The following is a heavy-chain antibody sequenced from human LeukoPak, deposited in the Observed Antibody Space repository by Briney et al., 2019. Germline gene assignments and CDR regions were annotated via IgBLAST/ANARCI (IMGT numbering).Heavy chain of an antibody. D-gene: IGHD6-19*01. CDR3: ARDPLGIAVAGLDAFDI. CDR2: IYYSGST. CDR1: GGSISSYY. Sequence: SETLSLTCTVSGGSISSYYWSWIRQPPGKGLEWIGYIYYSGSTNYNPSLKSRVTMSVDTSKNQFSLKLSSATAADTAVYYCARDPLGIAVAGLDAFDIWGQGTMVTVSS. J-gene: IGHJ3*02. V-gene: IGHV4-59*12.